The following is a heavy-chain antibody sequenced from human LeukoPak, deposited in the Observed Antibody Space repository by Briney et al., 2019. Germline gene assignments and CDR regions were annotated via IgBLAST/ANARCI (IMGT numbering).Heavy chain of an antibody. CDR2: IYTSGST. D-gene: IGHD6-19*01. CDR3: ARDLSGWYSAWFDP. V-gene: IGHV4-61*02. J-gene: IGHJ5*02. CDR1: GGSISSGSYY. Sequence: SQTLSLTCTVSGGSISSGSYYWSWIRQPAGKGLEWIGRIYTSGSTNYNPSLKSRVTISVDTSKNQFSLKLSSMTAADTAVYYCARDLSGWYSAWFDPWGQGTLVTVSS.